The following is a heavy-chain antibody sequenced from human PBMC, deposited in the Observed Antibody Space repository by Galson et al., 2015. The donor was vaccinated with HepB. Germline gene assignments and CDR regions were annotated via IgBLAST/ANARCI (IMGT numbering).Heavy chain of an antibody. D-gene: IGHD3-22*01. V-gene: IGHV3-21*01. CDR1: GFTFSRYD. CDR2: ISSLSNDI. Sequence: SLRLSCAASGFTFSRYDMNWVRQAPGKGLEWVASISSLSNDINYGDSAKGRFTISRDNSKNSLYLQMNSLRADDTAVYYCVYYDSSGYWGQGTLVTVSS. CDR3: VYYDSSGY. J-gene: IGHJ4*02.